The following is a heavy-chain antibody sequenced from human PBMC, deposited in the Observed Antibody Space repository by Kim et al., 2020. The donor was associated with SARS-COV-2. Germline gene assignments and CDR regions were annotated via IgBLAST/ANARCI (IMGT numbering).Heavy chain of an antibody. Sequence: SVKGRFTISRDNAKNSLYLQMNSLRAEDTALYYCAKDIRGAYDSSGHFDYWGQGTLVTVSS. CDR3: AKDIRGAYDSSGHFDY. V-gene: IGHV3-9*01. J-gene: IGHJ4*02. D-gene: IGHD3-22*01.